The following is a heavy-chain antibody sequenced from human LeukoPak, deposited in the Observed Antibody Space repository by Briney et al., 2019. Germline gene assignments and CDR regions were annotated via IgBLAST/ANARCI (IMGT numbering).Heavy chain of an antibody. CDR1: GGSISSYY. CDR2: IYYSGST. Sequence: SETLSLTCTVSGGSISSYYWSWIRQPPGKGLEWTGYIYYSGSTNYNPSLKSRVTISVDTSKNQFSLKLSSVTAADTAVYYCARQSHSNWFDPWGQGTLVTVSS. CDR3: ARQSHSNWFDP. J-gene: IGHJ5*02. V-gene: IGHV4-59*08.